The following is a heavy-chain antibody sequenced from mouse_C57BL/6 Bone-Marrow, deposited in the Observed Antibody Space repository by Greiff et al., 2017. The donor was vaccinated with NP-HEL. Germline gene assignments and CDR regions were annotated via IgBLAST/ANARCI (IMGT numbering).Heavy chain of an antibody. V-gene: IGHV1-63*01. D-gene: IGHD2-3*01. Sequence: QVQLQQSGAELVRPGTSVKMSCKASGYTFTNYWMGWAKQRPGHGLEWIGDIYPGGGYTNYNEKFKGKATLTEDKSSSTAYMQCSMLTSVYSAIYYCARSRWLLRPYWYFDVWGTGTTGTVSS. J-gene: IGHJ1*03. CDR2: IYPGGGYT. CDR3: ARSRWLLRPYWYFDV. CDR1: GYTFTNYW.